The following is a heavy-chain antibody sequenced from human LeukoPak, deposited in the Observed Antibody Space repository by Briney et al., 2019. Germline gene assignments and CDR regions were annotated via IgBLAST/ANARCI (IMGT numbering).Heavy chain of an antibody. CDR3: TTVFFPDYNVDY. Sequence: PGGSLRLSCAASGSTFSNAWMSWVRQAPGKGLEWVGRIKSKTDGGTTDYAAPVKGRFTISRDDSKNTLYLQMNSLKTEDTAVYYCTTVFFPDYNVDYWGQGTLVTVSS. D-gene: IGHD4-11*01. V-gene: IGHV3-15*01. CDR1: GSTFSNAW. CDR2: IKSKTDGGTT. J-gene: IGHJ4*02.